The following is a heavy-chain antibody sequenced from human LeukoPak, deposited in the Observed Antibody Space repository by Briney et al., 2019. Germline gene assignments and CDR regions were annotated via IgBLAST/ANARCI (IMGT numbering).Heavy chain of an antibody. Sequence: GGSLRLSCAASGFTFSSSSISWVRQAPGKGREWVSAITDAVGSTHYADSVKGRFTISSDNSKNTVYLQMNSLRPEDMAVYYCAKEIFSGLLYIDYWGQGTLVTVSS. CDR3: AKEIFSGLLYIDY. CDR2: ITDAVGST. V-gene: IGHV3-23*01. CDR1: GFTFSSSS. J-gene: IGHJ4*02. D-gene: IGHD5-12*01.